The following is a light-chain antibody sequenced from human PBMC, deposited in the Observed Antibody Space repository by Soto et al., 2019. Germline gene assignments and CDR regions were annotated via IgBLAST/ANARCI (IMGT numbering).Light chain of an antibody. J-gene: IGLJ3*02. CDR2: STY. CDR3: VLYMGSGISV. CDR1: SGSVSGSYY. V-gene: IGLV8-61*01. Sequence: VVTQEPSFSVSPGGTVTLTCGLSSGSVSGSYYPSWYQQTPGQAPRTLIYSTYTRSSGVPDRFSGSILGNKAVLTITGAQADDESDYYCVLYMGSGISVFGGGTKLTVL.